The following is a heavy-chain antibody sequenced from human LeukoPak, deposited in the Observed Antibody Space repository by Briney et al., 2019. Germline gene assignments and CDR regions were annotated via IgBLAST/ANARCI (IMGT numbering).Heavy chain of an antibody. Sequence: SVKVSCKASGGTFSSYAISWVRQAPGQGLEWMGRIIPIFGTANYAQKFQGRVTITTGESTSTAYMELRSLRSDDTAVYYCARDLVIVVVPAATVNWFDPWGQGTLVTVSS. V-gene: IGHV1-69*05. J-gene: IGHJ5*02. CDR1: GGTFSSYA. CDR3: ARDLVIVVVPAATVNWFDP. CDR2: IIPIFGTA. D-gene: IGHD2-2*03.